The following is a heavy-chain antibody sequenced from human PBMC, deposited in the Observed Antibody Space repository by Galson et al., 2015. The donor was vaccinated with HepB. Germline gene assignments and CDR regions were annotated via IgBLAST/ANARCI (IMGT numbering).Heavy chain of an antibody. CDR2: IRSKAYGGTT. V-gene: IGHV3-49*03. D-gene: IGHD1-26*01. J-gene: IGHJ4*02. CDR1: GFTFGDYA. CDR3: TRDRGSSDVPFDY. Sequence: SLRLSCAASGFTFGDYAMSWFRQAPGKGLEWVGFIRSKAYGGTTEYAASVKGRFTISRDDSKSIAYLQMNSLKTEDTAVYYCTRDRGSSDVPFDYWGQGTLVTVSS.